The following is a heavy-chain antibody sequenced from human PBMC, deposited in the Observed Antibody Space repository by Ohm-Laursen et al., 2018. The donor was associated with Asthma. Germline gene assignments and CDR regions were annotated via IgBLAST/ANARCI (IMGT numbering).Heavy chain of an antibody. CDR3: ARGSGPDH. J-gene: IGHJ1*01. D-gene: IGHD6-19*01. CDR1: GFTFSSHA. CDR2: ISGSGSPI. V-gene: IGHV3-48*01. Sequence: SLRLSCAAFGFTFSSHAMSWVRQAPGEGLEWVSHISGSGSPIFYADSVKGRFTISRDNAKNSLYLQMNSLRAEDTTVYYCARGSGPDHWGQGTRVTVSS.